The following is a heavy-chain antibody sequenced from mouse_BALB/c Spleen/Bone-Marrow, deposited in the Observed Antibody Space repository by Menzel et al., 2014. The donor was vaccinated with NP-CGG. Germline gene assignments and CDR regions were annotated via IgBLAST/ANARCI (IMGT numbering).Heavy chain of an antibody. CDR2: ISSGGGST. D-gene: IGHD2-14*01. CDR3: ARKVRYFDY. J-gene: IGHJ2*01. CDR1: GFAFSSYD. Sequence: EVHLVESGGGLVKPGGSLKLSCAASGFAFSSYDMSWVRQTPEKRLEWVAYISSGGGSTYYPDTVKGRFTISRDNAKNTLYLQMSSLKSEDTAMYYCARKVRYFDYCGQGTTRTVSS. V-gene: IGHV5-12-1*01.